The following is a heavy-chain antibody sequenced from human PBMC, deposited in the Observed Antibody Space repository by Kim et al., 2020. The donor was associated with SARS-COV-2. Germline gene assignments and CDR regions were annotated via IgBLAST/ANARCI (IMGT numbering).Heavy chain of an antibody. Sequence: TTDGDLVTGRVTVSRDNAKNTLYLQMNSLRAENTAMYYCATDGTHGDVDDWGQGTLVTVSS. D-gene: IGHD4-17*01. CDR3: ATDGTHGDVDD. CDR2: T. J-gene: IGHJ4*02. V-gene: IGHV3-74*03.